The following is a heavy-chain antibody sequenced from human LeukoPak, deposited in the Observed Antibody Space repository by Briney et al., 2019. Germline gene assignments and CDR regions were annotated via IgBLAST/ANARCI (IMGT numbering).Heavy chain of an antibody. CDR2: ISSSSSHI. J-gene: IGHJ4*02. CDR3: ARLMVLPDY. Sequence: GGSLSLSFAASGFTFSSYSMNWVRQAPGKGLEWVSSISSSSSHIYYADSVKGRFTISRDNAKNSLYLQMNSLRAEDTAVYYCARLMVLPDYWGQGTLVTVSS. D-gene: IGHD2-8*01. V-gene: IGHV3-21*01. CDR1: GFTFSSYS.